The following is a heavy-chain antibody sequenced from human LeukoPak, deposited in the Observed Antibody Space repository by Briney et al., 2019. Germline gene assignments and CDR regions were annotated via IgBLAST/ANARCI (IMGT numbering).Heavy chain of an antibody. D-gene: IGHD5-12*01. V-gene: IGHV3-7*01. CDR3: VSDGGVSGYDLLDY. CDR1: GFTFSNYW. J-gene: IGHJ4*02. Sequence: GGSLRLSCAASGFTFSNYWMTWVRQAPGKGLEWVAHINQDGSEEHYMDSVKARFTISRDNAKNSLSLQMNSLRAEDTAVYYCVSDGGVSGYDLLDYWGRGTLVTVSS. CDR2: INQDGSEE.